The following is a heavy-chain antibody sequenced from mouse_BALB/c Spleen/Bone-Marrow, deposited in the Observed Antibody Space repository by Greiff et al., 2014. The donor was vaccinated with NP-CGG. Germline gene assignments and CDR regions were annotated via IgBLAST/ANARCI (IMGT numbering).Heavy chain of an antibody. V-gene: IGHV5-6*01. Sequence: EVQRVESGGDLVKPGGSLKLSCAASGFTFSHFGMSWVRQTPDKRLEWVATISSGGSYTYYPDSLKGRFTISRDNAKNTLYPQMSSLKSEDTAMYYCASPHYYNSSPWWYFDVWGAGITVTVSS. CDR3: ASPHYYNSSPWWYFDV. CDR2: ISSGGSYT. D-gene: IGHD1-1*01. J-gene: IGHJ1*01. CDR1: GFTFSHFG.